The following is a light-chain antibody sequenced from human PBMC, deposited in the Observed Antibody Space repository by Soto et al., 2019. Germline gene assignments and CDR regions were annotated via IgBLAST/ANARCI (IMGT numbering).Light chain of an antibody. CDR2: RNN. J-gene: IGLJ2*01. CDR1: NSNIGNNY. Sequence: QSVLTQPPSASGAPGQRVTISCSGSNSNIGNNYVYWYQQVPGTAPKLLIYRNNQRPSGVPDRFSGSKSGASASLAISGLRSEDEADYYCAAWDDSLSVLFGGGTKLPVL. CDR3: AAWDDSLSVL. V-gene: IGLV1-47*01.